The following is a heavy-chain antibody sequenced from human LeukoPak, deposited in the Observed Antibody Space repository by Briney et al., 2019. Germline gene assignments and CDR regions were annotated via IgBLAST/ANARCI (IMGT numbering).Heavy chain of an antibody. Sequence: GASVKVSCKASGYTFTSYAMNWVRQAPGQGLEWMGWINTNTGNPTYAQGFTGRFVFSLDTSVSTAYLQISSLKAEDTAVYYCAREGYGSGSYFGGSWGQGTLVTVSS. J-gene: IGHJ4*02. CDR3: AREGYGSGSYFGGS. CDR1: GYTFTSYA. D-gene: IGHD3-10*01. V-gene: IGHV7-4-1*02. CDR2: INTNTGNP.